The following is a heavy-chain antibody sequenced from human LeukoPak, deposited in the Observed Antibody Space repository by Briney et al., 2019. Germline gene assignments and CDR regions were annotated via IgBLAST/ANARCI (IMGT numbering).Heavy chain of an antibody. Sequence: GGSLRLSCAASGFTFSHFAMHWVRQAPGKGLEWVAVISYDGKKNFYADSVRGRFTLTRDDSANTLYLQMNSLRAEDTAVYYCVRGSKIRGVIPEGEFDYWGQGALVTVSS. CDR2: ISYDGKKN. J-gene: IGHJ4*02. D-gene: IGHD3-10*01. V-gene: IGHV3-30*03. CDR3: VRGSKIRGVIPEGEFDY. CDR1: GFTFSHFA.